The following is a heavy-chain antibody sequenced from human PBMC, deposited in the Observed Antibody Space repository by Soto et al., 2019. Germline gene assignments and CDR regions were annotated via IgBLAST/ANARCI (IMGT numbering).Heavy chain of an antibody. J-gene: IGHJ4*02. CDR3: ARDAGGIAVAPRYFDY. CDR1: GYTFTNFG. CDR2: INPNSGGT. D-gene: IGHD6-19*01. V-gene: IGHV1-2*04. Sequence: ASVKVSCKASGYTFTNFGISWVRQAPGQGLEWMGWINPNSGGTNYAQKFQGWVTMTRDTSISTAYMELSRLRSDDTAVYYCARDAGGIAVAPRYFDYWGQGTLVTVSS.